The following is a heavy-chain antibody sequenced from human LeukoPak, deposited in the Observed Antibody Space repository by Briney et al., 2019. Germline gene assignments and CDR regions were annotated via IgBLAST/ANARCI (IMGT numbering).Heavy chain of an antibody. CDR3: AVPPSSSWYYFDY. V-gene: IGHV3-23*01. Sequence: GRSLRLSCAASGFTFSSYAMHWVRQAPGKGLEWVAAISGSGGSTYYADSVKGRFTISRDNSKNTLYLQMNSLRAEDTAVYYCAVPPSSSWYYFDYWGQGTLVTVSS. CDR1: GFTFSSYA. J-gene: IGHJ4*02. CDR2: ISGSGGST. D-gene: IGHD6-13*01.